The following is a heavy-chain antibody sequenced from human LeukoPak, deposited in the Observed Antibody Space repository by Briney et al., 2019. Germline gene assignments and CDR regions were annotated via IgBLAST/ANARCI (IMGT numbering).Heavy chain of an antibody. V-gene: IGHV1-18*01. CDR1: GGTFSSYA. CDR2: ISAYNGNT. J-gene: IGHJ4*02. CDR3: ARDVSYCSGGSCYSFLDY. D-gene: IGHD2-15*01. Sequence: ASVKVSCKASGGTFSSYAISWVRQAPGQGLEWMGWISAYNGNTNYAQKLQGRVSMTTDTSTSTAYMELRSLRSDDTALYYCARDVSYCSGGSCYSFLDYWGQGTLVTVSS.